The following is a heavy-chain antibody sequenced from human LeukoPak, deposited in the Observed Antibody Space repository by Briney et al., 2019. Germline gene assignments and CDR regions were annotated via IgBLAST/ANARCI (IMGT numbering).Heavy chain of an antibody. J-gene: IGHJ4*02. CDR2: ISSSSSYI. V-gene: IGHV3-21*01. D-gene: IGHD2-2*02. CDR3: ARDRNTKNIVVVPAAI. CDR1: GFTFSSYS. Sequence: GGSLRLSRAASGFTFSSYSMNWVRQAPGKGLEWVSSISSSSSYIYYADSVKGRFTISRDNAKNSLYLQMNSLRAEDTAVYYGARDRNTKNIVVVPAAIWGQGTLVTVSS.